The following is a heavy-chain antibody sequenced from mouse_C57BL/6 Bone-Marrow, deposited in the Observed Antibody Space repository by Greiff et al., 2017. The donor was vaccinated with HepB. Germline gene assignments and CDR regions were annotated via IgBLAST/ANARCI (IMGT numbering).Heavy chain of an antibody. D-gene: IGHD1-1*01. CDR1: GFTFSDFY. V-gene: IGHV7-1*01. Sequence: EVMLVESGGGLVQSGRSLRLSCATSGFTFSDFYMEWVRQAPGKGLEWIAASRNKANDYTTEYSASVKGRFIVSRDTSQSILYLQMNALRAEDTAIYYCARGNYGLDYWGQGTTLTVSS. CDR3: ARGNYGLDY. CDR2: SRNKANDYTT. J-gene: IGHJ2*01.